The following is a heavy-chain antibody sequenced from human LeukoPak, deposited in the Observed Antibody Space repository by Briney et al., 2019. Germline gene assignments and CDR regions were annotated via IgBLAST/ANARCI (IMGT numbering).Heavy chain of an antibody. Sequence: GGSLTLSCAASGFTVSSNYMSWVRQAPGKGLQWVSVIYSGGRTYYTDSVKGRFTISRDNSKNTLYLQMNSLRAEDTAVYYCARGGHFDWLLSWSDPWGQGTLVTVSS. V-gene: IGHV3-66*01. D-gene: IGHD3-9*01. CDR3: ARGGHFDWLLSWSDP. J-gene: IGHJ5*02. CDR1: GFTVSSNY. CDR2: IYSGGRT.